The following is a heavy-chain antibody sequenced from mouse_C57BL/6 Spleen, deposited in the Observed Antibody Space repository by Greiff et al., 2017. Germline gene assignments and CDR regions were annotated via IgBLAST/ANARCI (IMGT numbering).Heavy chain of an antibody. CDR2: INPNYGTT. Sequence: VQLQQSGPELVKPGASVKISCKASGYSFTDYNMNWVKQSNGKSLEWIGGINPNYGTTSYNQKFKGKATLTVDQSSSTAYMQLNSLTSEDSTVYYCARLDYYYDHYAMDYWGQGTSVTVSS. J-gene: IGHJ4*01. D-gene: IGHD2-4*01. CDR3: ARLDYYYDHYAMDY. CDR1: GYSFTDYN. V-gene: IGHV1-39*01.